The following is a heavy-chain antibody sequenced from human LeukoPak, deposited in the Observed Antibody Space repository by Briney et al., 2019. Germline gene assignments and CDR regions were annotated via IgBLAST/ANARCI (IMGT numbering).Heavy chain of an antibody. CDR3: ARLAQDDSSDY. D-gene: IGHD3-22*01. V-gene: IGHV3-48*04. J-gene: IGHJ4*02. CDR1: GFTFSSYS. CDR2: ISSSSSTI. Sequence: PGGSLRLSCAASGFTFSSYSMNWVRQAPGKGLEWVSYISSSSSTIYYADSVKGRFTISRDNAKNSLYLQMNSLRAEDTAVYYCARLAQDDSSDYWGQGTLVTVSS.